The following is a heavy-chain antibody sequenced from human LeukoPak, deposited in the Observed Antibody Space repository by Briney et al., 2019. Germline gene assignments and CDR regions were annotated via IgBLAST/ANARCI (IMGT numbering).Heavy chain of an antibody. Sequence: PSETLSLTCAVYGGSFSGYYWSWIRQPPGKGLEWIGETNHSGSTNYNPSLKSRVTISVDTSKNQFSLKLSSVTAADTAVYYCARGRIVVVVAATRGPSSYGMDVWGQGTTVTVSS. CDR2: TNHSGST. V-gene: IGHV4-34*01. D-gene: IGHD2-15*01. CDR3: ARGRIVVVVAATRGPSSYGMDV. CDR1: GGSFSGYY. J-gene: IGHJ6*02.